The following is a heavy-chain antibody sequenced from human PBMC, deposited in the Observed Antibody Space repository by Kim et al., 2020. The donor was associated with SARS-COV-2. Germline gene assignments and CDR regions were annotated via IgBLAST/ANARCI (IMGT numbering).Heavy chain of an antibody. V-gene: IGHV1-18*01. J-gene: IGHJ4*02. CDR2: ISCYNGNT. D-gene: IGHD6-13*01. CDR3: AREVIKEAAGLDY. CDR1: GYSFVDYG. Sequence: ASVKVSCKASGYSFVDYGITWLRQAPGQGLEWMGWISCYNGNTYYSQKIQDRTTVTTDTSTTTVDMELHSLRPDDTAVYYFAREVIKEAAGLDYWGQGTLVTVSS.